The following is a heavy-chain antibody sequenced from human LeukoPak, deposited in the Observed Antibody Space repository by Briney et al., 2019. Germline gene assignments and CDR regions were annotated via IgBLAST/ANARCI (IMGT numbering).Heavy chain of an antibody. CDR1: GYTFTSYG. V-gene: IGHV1-18*01. Sequence: GASVNVSCKASGYTFTSYGISWVRQAPGQGLEWMGWISAYNGNTNYAQKLQGRVTMTTDTSTSTAYMELRSLRSDDTAVYYCARDAYYYDSSGYYYAPRYYYGMDVWGQGTAVTVSS. CDR3: ARDAYYYDSSGYYYAPRYYYGMDV. D-gene: IGHD3-22*01. J-gene: IGHJ6*02. CDR2: ISAYNGNT.